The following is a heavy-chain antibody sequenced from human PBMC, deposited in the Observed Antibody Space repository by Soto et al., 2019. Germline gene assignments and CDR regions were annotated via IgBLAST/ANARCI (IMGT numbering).Heavy chain of an antibody. CDR3: ASVDTAIPL. CDR2: ISYDGSNK. V-gene: IGHV3-30-3*01. CDR1: GFTFSSYA. Sequence: ESGGGVVQPGRSLRLSCAASGFTFSSYAMHWVRQAPGKGLEWVAVISYDGSNKYYADSVKGRFTISRDNSKNTLYLQMNSLRAEDTAVYYCASVDTAIPLWGQGTLVTVSS. D-gene: IGHD5-18*01. J-gene: IGHJ4*02.